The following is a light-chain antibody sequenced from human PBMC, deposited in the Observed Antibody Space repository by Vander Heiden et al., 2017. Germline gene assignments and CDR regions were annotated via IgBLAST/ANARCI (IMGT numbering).Light chain of an antibody. J-gene: IGKJ1*01. Sequence: EIVLTQSPATLSLSPGERASQSVSSYLAWYQQKPGQAPRLLIYDASNRATGIPARFSGSGSGTDFTLTISSLEPEEFAVYYCQQRSNWLTWTFGQGTKVEIK. V-gene: IGKV3-11*01. CDR1: QSVSSY. CDR3: QQRSNWLTWT. CDR2: DAS.